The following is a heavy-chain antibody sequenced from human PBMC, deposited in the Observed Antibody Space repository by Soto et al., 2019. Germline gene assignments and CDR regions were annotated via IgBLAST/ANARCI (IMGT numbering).Heavy chain of an antibody. CDR2: IIPIFGTA. CDR1: GGTFSSYA. CDR3: ARAAYYYESSGYYPGDY. D-gene: IGHD3-22*01. J-gene: IGHJ4*02. V-gene: IGHV1-69*13. Sequence: GASLKVSCKASGGTFSSYAISWVRQAPGQGLEWMGGIIPIFGTANYAQKFQGRVTITADESTSTAYMELSSLRSEDTAVYYCARAAYYYESSGYYPGDYWGQGTLVTVSS.